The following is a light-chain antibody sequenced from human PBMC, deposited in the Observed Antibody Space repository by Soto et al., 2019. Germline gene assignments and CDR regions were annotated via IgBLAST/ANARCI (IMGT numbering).Light chain of an antibody. CDR3: CSYTSSNTLI. CDR1: SSDIGGYNY. CDR2: EVS. Sequence: LTQPASVSGSPGQSITISCSGSSSDIGGYNYVSWYQQHPGKAPKLMIYEVSNRPSGVSNRFSGSKSGNTASLTISGLQAEDEADYYCCSYTSSNTLIFAAGTKVTVL. V-gene: IGLV2-14*01. J-gene: IGLJ1*01.